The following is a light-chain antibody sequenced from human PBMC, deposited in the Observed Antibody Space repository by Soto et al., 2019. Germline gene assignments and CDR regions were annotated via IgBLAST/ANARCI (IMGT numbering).Light chain of an antibody. V-gene: IGKV3-20*01. CDR1: QSVRNNY. Sequence: EIVLTQSPDTLSLSPGERATLSCRASQSVRNNYLAWYQQKPGQAPRFLIYDASSRATGIPDRFSGSGSGTDFTLTIHRLEPEDFAVYYCQQYGSTPLTFGGGTKVDIE. CDR2: DAS. J-gene: IGKJ4*01. CDR3: QQYGSTPLT.